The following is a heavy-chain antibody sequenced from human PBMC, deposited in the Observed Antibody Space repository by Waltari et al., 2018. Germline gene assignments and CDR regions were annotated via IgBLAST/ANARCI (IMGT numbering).Heavy chain of an antibody. V-gene: IGHV3-7*01. D-gene: IGHD6-19*01. CDR1: EFSFSTSW. Sequence: VQLVESGGGLVQPGGSLRLSCVASEFSFSTSWMSWVRQAPGKGLDWVAIIKTDGSAQDYVDSVKGRFSISRDNAKRSLYLQMNSLRVEDTAVYYCARDPGWGALDYWGQGTLVTVSS. CDR3: ARDPGWGALDY. J-gene: IGHJ4*02. CDR2: IKTDGSAQ.